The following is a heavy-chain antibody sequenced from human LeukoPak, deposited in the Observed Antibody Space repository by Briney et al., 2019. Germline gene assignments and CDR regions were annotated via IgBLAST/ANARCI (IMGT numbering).Heavy chain of an antibody. J-gene: IGHJ4*02. V-gene: IGHV4-61*02. CDR3: ASAYYDFWSGLGY. Sequence: SETLSLTCTVSGGSISSGSYYSSWIRQPAGKGLEWIVRIYTSGSTNYNPSLKSRVTISVDTSKNQFSLKLSSVTAADTAVYYCASAYYDFWSGLGYWGQGTLVTVSS. CDR2: IYTSGST. CDR1: GGSISSGSYY. D-gene: IGHD3-3*01.